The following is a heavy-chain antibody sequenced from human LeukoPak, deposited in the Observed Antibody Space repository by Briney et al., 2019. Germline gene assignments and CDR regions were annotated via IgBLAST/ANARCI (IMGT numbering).Heavy chain of an antibody. CDR2: ISAYNGNT. J-gene: IGHJ3*02. V-gene: IGHV1-18*01. CDR3: ARNQGEYSSSSRDSDAYDI. Sequence: ASVKVSCKASGYTFTSYGISWVRQAPGQGLEWMGWISAYNGNTNYAQKLQGRVTMTRDTSTSTVYMELSSLRSEDTAVYYCARNQGEYSSSSRDSDAYDIWGQGTMVTVSS. D-gene: IGHD6-6*01. CDR1: GYTFTSYG.